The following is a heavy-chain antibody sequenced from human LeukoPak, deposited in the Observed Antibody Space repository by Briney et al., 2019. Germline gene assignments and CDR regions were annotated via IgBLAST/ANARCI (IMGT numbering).Heavy chain of an antibody. CDR2: ISAYNGNT. Sequence: ASVKVSCKASGYTFTSYGISWVRQAPGQGLEWMGWISAYNGNTNYAQKLQGRVTMTTDTSTSTAYMELRSLRSDDKAVYYCARVRRGSYVGAFAYWGQGTLVTVSS. V-gene: IGHV1-18*01. CDR1: GYTFTSYG. J-gene: IGHJ4*02. D-gene: IGHD1-26*01. CDR3: ARVRRGSYVGAFAY.